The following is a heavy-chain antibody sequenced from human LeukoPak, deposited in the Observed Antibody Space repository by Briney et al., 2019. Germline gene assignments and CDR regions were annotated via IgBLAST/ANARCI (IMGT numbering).Heavy chain of an antibody. CDR1: GGSISSSSYY. D-gene: IGHD5-18*01. CDR3: ARSWGYGPPKYFDY. CDR2: IYTSGST. V-gene: IGHV4-61*05. J-gene: IGHJ4*02. Sequence: SETLSLTCTVSGGSISSSSYYWGWIRQPPGKGLEWIGRIYTSGSTNYNPSLKSRVTMSVDTSKNQFSLKLSSVTAADTAVYYCARSWGYGPPKYFDYWGQGTLVTVSS.